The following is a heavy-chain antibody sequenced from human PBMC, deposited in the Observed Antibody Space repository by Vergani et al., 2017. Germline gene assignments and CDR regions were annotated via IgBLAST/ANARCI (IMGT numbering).Heavy chain of an antibody. V-gene: IGHV1-69*13. D-gene: IGHD2-2*01. CDR3: ATKKCSRTSCFFGWLDP. CDR1: GGTFSSYA. Sequence: QVQLVQSGAEVKKPGSSVKVSCKASGGTFSSYAISWVRQAPGQGLEWMGRIIPIFGTANYAQKFQGRVTITADESTTTVYMEINTLRSDDTAVYYCATKKCSRTSCFFGWLDPWGQGTPVTVSS. CDR2: IIPIFGTA. J-gene: IGHJ5*02.